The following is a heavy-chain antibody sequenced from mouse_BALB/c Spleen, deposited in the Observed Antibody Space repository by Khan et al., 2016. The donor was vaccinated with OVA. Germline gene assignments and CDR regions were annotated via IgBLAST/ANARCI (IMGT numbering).Heavy chain of an antibody. CDR2: VNPNTDNI. J-gene: IGHJ3*01. CDR1: GYSFTLYY. CDR3: ARGCDFFAS. Sequence: EVQLQESGPDLVKPGASVKISCKASGYSFTLYYMSWVKQSHGKSLEWIGRVNPNTDNINYNQEFKGKAILTVDKSSNTAYMELRSLTSEDSAVYFCARGCDFFASWGQGTLVTVSA. V-gene: IGHV1-26*01.